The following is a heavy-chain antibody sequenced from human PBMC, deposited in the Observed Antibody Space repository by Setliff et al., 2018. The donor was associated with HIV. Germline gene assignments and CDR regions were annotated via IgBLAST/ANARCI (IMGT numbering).Heavy chain of an antibody. J-gene: IGHJ3*02. D-gene: IGHD3-9*01. CDR1: GGSISSSSYY. V-gene: IGHV4-39*01. CDR2: IYYSGST. Sequence: KPSETLSLTCTVSGGSISSSSYYWGWIRQPPGKGLEWIGSIYYSGSTYYNPSLKSRVTISVDTSKNQFSLKLSSVTAADTAVYYCATIYDILTGEGIRAFDIWGQGTMVTVSS. CDR3: ATIYDILTGEGIRAFDI.